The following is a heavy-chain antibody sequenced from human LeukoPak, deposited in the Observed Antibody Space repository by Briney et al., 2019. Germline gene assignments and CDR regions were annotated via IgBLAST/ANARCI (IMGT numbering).Heavy chain of an antibody. V-gene: IGHV1-69*05. D-gene: IGHD5-24*01. Sequence: SVKVSCKASGGTFSSYAISWVRQAPGQGLEWMGGIIPIFGTANYAQKFQGRVTITTDESTSTAYMELSSLRSEDTAVYYCARGDVEGKALDYWGQGTLVTVSS. CDR3: ARGDVEGKALDY. CDR2: IIPIFGTA. J-gene: IGHJ4*02. CDR1: GGTFSSYA.